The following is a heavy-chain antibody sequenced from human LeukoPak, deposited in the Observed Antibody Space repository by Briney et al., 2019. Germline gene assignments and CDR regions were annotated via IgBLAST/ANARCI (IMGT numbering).Heavy chain of an antibody. J-gene: IGHJ3*02. CDR1: GGSFSGYY. CDR3: ARGPPVGARRHSAFDI. D-gene: IGHD1-26*01. Sequence: SETLSLTCAVYGGSFSGYYWSWIRQPPGKGLEWIGEINHSGSTNYNPSLKSRVTISVDTSKNQFSLKLSSVTAADTALYYCARGPPVGARRHSAFDIWGQGTMVTVSS. CDR2: INHSGST. V-gene: IGHV4-34*01.